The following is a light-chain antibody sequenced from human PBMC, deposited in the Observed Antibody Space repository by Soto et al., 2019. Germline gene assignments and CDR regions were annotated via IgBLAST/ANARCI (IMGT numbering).Light chain of an antibody. Sequence: EIVMTQSPATLSVSPGERATLSCRASQSISSKVGWYQQRPGQAPRLLIYGASTRATGIPARFSGSGSGTEFTLTISSLDYEDSAFYYCQQYNPWHHITFGQGTRLEIK. V-gene: IGKV3-15*01. CDR2: GAS. CDR3: QQYNPWHHIT. J-gene: IGKJ5*01. CDR1: QSISSK.